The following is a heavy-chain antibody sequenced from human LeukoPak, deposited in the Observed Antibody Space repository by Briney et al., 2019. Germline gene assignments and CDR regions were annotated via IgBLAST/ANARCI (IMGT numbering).Heavy chain of an antibody. D-gene: IGHD4-17*01. V-gene: IGHV3-23*01. CDR2: ISGSGGST. CDR3: AKDQDDYGYYGVAFDI. J-gene: IGHJ3*02. CDR1: GFTFSSYA. Sequence: GGSLRLSCAASGFTFSSYAMSWVRQAPGKGLEWVSAISGSGGSTYYADSVKGRFTISRGNSKNTLYLRMNSLRAEDTAVYYCAKDQDDYGYYGVAFDIWGQGTMVTVSS.